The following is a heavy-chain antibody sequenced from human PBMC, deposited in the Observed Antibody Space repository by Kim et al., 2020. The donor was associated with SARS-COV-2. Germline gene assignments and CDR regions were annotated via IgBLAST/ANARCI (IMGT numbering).Heavy chain of an antibody. V-gene: IGHV4-31*03. Sequence: SETLSLTCTVSGGSISSGGYYWSWIRQHPGKGLEWIGYIYYSGSTYYNPSLKSRVTISVDTSKNQFSLKLSSVTAADTAVYYCARDDGPLGTMWDTWGQGTMVTVSS. CDR3: ARDDGPLGTMWDT. CDR1: GGSISSGGYY. D-gene: IGHD1-7*01. CDR2: IYYSGST. J-gene: IGHJ3*01.